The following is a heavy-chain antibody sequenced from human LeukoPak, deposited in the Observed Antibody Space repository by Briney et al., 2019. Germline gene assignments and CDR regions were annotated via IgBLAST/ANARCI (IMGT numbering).Heavy chain of an antibody. V-gene: IGHV1-18*01. Sequence: ASVKVSCKASGYTFTSYGISWVRQAPGQGLAWMGWISAYNGNTNYAQKLQGRVTMTTDTSTSTAYMELRSLRSDDTAVYYCAREFYYDSSGLYYFDYWGQGTLVTVSS. J-gene: IGHJ4*02. CDR1: GYTFTSYG. CDR2: ISAYNGNT. D-gene: IGHD3-22*01. CDR3: AREFYYDSSGLYYFDY.